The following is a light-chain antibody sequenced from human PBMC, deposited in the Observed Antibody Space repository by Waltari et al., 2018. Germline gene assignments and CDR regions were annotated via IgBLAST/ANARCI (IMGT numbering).Light chain of an antibody. CDR1: SSDVGGYDY. V-gene: IGLV2-14*03. J-gene: IGLJ1*01. CDR2: DVS. Sequence: QSALTQPASVSGSPGQSITIFCAGTSSDVGGYDYVSWYQQHPCKAPELIIYDVSNRPSGVSDRCSGSKSGNTASRTISGLQADDEADYYCSSYSSSSTLYVFGTGTKVTV. CDR3: SSYSSSSTLYV.